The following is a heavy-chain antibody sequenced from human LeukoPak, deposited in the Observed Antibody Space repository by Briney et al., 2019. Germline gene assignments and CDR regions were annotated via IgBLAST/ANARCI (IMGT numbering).Heavy chain of an antibody. CDR2: INGDGSTI. V-gene: IGHV3-74*01. CDR3: ASRYSSSWYVLDY. Sequence: PGGSLRLSCAASGFTFSTYWMHWVRQAPGKGLVWVSRINGDGSTITYADSVKGRFTISRDNSKNTLYLQMNSLRAEDTAVYYCASRYSSSWYVLDYWGQGTLVTVSS. J-gene: IGHJ4*02. D-gene: IGHD6-13*01. CDR1: GFTFSTYW.